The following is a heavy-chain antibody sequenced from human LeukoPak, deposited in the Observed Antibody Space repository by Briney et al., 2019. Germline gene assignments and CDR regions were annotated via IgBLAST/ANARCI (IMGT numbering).Heavy chain of an antibody. CDR1: GDSLNSYY. D-gene: IGHD6-25*01. V-gene: IGHV4-59*01. Sequence: PSETLSLTCTVSGDSLNSYYWTWIRQSPGEGLQWIGYVFYSGSSNYNASLRSRVAISVDTSKNQFSLKLTSVTAEDTAVYYCAGRAARFFDYWGQGILVTVSS. CDR2: VFYSGSS. J-gene: IGHJ4*02. CDR3: AGRAARFFDY.